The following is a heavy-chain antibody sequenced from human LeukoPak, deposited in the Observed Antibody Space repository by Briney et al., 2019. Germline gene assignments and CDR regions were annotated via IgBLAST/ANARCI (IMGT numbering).Heavy chain of an antibody. CDR2: IRSKTYSYAT. CDR3: TRSIVGAPYPFDS. D-gene: IGHD1-26*01. Sequence: PGGSLRLSCAGSGFRFSGSDIHWVRQASGKGLEWVSRIRSKTYSYATIYVASVKGRFIISRDDSKNTAYLQMNTLRIEDTAVYYCTRSIVGAPYPFDSWGQGTLVTVSS. CDR1: GFRFSGSD. V-gene: IGHV3-73*01. J-gene: IGHJ4*02.